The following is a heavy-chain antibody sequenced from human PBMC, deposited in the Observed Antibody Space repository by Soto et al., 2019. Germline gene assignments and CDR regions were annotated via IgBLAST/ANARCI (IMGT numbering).Heavy chain of an antibody. V-gene: IGHV4-59*01. Sequence: PSETLSLTCTVSGGSISSYYWSWIRQPPGKGLEWIGYIYYSGSTNYNPSLKSRVTISVDTSKNQFSLKLSSVTAADTAVYYCARPYYDILTGTYYYGMDVWGQGTTVTVSS. J-gene: IGHJ6*02. D-gene: IGHD3-9*01. CDR1: GGSISSYY. CDR2: IYYSGST. CDR3: ARPYYDILTGTYYYGMDV.